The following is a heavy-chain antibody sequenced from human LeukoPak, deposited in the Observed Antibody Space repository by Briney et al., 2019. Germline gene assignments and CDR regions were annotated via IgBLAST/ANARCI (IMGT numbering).Heavy chain of an antibody. CDR2: TSWNSGSI. CDR1: GFTFDDYA. V-gene: IGHV3-9*01. Sequence: GGSLRLSCAASGFTFDDYAMHWVRHAPGKGLEWGSGTSWNSGSIGYADSVKGRFTISRDNAKNSLYLQMNSLRAEDTALYYCAKVQHRYCGFWSGNFDYWGQGTLVTVSS. CDR3: AKVQHRYCGFWSGNFDY. J-gene: IGHJ4*02. D-gene: IGHD3-3*01.